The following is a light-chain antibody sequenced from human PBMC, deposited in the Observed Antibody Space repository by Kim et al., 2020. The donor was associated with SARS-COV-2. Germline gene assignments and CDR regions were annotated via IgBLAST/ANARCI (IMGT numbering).Light chain of an antibody. CDR2: DVS. CDR3: SSYTSSSTFYV. J-gene: IGLJ1*01. V-gene: IGLV2-14*01. CDR1: SSDVGGYNY. Sequence: QSALTQPASVSGSPGQSITISCTGTSSDVGGYNYVSWYQQHPGKAPKLMIYDVSKRPSGVSNRFSGSKSGNTASLTISGLQAEDEAVYYCSSYTSSSTFYVFGTGTKVTVL.